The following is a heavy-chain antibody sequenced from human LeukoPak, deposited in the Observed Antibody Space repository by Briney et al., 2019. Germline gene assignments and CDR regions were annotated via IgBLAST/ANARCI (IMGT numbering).Heavy chain of an antibody. V-gene: IGHV4-39*07. J-gene: IGHJ4*02. D-gene: IGHD6-13*01. CDR2: INHSGST. Sequence: SETLSLTCTVSGGSISSSSYYWSWIRQPPGKGLEWIGEINHSGSTNYNPSLKSRVTISVDTSKNQFSLKLSSVTAADTAVYYCARLGIAAAGTAHFDYWGQGTLVTVSS. CDR1: GGSISSSSYY. CDR3: ARLGIAAAGTAHFDY.